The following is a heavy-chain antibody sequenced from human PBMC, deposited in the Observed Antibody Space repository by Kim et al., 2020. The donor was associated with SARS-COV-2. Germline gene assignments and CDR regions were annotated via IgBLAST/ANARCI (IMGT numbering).Heavy chain of an antibody. V-gene: IGHV3-33*01. J-gene: IGHJ4*02. D-gene: IGHD5-12*01. CDR1: GFTFSSFG. CDR2: VWFDENKK. CDR3: AIEVAYTHYFDF. Sequence: GGSLRLSCAASGFTFSSFGFHWVRQAPGKGLEGVAGVWFDENKKYYAESVRGRFTISRDDSKNTLYVQMDSLRAEDTAVYYCAIEVAYTHYFDFWGQGTPVTVAS.